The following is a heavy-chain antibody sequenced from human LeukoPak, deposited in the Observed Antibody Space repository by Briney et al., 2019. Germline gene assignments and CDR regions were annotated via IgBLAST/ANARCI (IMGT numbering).Heavy chain of an antibody. D-gene: IGHD2-2*01. CDR3: ARDVGDCSSTSCSRYYYYGMDV. J-gene: IGHJ6*02. V-gene: IGHV4-61*01. CDR2: IYYSGSA. Sequence: SETLSLTCTVSGGSVSSGSYYWSWIRQPPGKGLGWIGYIYYSGSANYNPSLKSGVTLSVDTSKNQFSLKLSSVTAADTAVYYCARDVGDCSSTSCSRYYYYGMDVWGQGTTVTVSS. CDR1: GGSVSSGSYY.